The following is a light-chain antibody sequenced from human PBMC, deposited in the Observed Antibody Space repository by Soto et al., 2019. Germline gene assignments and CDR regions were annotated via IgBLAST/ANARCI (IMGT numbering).Light chain of an antibody. CDR1: QSVSSY. J-gene: IGKJ5*01. CDR2: DAS. CDR3: QQYHNWPIT. V-gene: IGKV3-11*01. Sequence: EIVLTQSPATLSLSPGERCSRSCRASQSVSSYLAWYQQKPGQAPRLLIYDASNRATGIPTRFSGSGSGTDFTLTISSLKSEDFAVYYCQQYHNWPITFGQGTRLEIK.